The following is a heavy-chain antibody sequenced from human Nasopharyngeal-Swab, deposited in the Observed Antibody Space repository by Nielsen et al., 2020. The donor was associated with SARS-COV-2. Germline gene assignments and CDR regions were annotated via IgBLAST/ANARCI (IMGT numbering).Heavy chain of an antibody. Sequence: GEFLKISCAASGFTFSSYGMHWVRQAPGKGLEWVAVISYDGSNKYYADSVKGRFTISRDNSKNTLYLQMNSLRAEDTAVYYCARDPHYSRYYYFDYWGQGTLVTVSS. CDR2: ISYDGSNK. D-gene: IGHD3-9*01. V-gene: IGHV3-30*03. CDR3: ARDPHYSRYYYFDY. J-gene: IGHJ4*02. CDR1: GFTFSSYG.